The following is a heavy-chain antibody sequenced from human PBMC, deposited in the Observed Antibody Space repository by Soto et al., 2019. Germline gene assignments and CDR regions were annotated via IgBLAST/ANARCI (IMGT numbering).Heavy chain of an antibody. J-gene: IGHJ4*02. Sequence: QVQLVQSGAEVKKPGASVKVSCKASGYTFTSYGIIWVRQAPGQGLEWMGWISAYNGNTNYAQKLQGRVTMTTDTSESTAYMELRSLRSDDTAVYYCARDRSDFWSGPSVDYWGQGTLVTVSS. CDR2: ISAYNGNT. CDR3: ARDRSDFWSGPSVDY. CDR1: GYTFTSYG. V-gene: IGHV1-18*01. D-gene: IGHD3-3*01.